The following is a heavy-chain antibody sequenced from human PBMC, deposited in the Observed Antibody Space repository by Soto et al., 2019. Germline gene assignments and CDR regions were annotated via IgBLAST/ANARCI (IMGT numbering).Heavy chain of an antibody. Sequence: SATLSLSCAGYGGSFSGDYGSWIRQPPGKGLEWIGEINHSGSTNYNPSLKSRVTISVDTSKNQFSLKLSSVTAADTAVYYCARGPLDYYGSGRSRTYYYYYGMDVWGQGTTVT. J-gene: IGHJ6*02. V-gene: IGHV4-34*01. D-gene: IGHD3-10*01. CDR3: ARGPLDYYGSGRSRTYYYYYGMDV. CDR2: INHSGST. CDR1: GGSFSGDY.